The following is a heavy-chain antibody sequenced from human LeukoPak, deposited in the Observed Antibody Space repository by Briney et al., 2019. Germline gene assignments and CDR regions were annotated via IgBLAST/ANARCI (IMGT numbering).Heavy chain of an antibody. V-gene: IGHV3-23*01. D-gene: IGHD6-19*01. CDR2: ISGSGSST. CDR3: AKVGSGSGWSKGFDY. Sequence: GGSLRLSRAASGFTFSSYAMSWVRQAPGKGLEWVSAISGSGSSTYYADSVKGRFTISRDNSKNTLYLQMNSLRAEDTAVYYCAKVGSGSGWSKGFDYWGQGTLVTVSS. J-gene: IGHJ4*02. CDR1: GFTFSSYA.